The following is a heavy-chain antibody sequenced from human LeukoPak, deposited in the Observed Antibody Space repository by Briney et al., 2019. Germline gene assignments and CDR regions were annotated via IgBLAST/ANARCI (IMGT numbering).Heavy chain of an antibody. J-gene: IGHJ4*02. Sequence: GGSLRLSCAASGFTFSSYWMSWVRQAPGKGLEWVANIKQDGSEKYYVDSVEGRFTISRDNAKNSLYLQMNSLRAEDTAVYYCARDRITMVRGLLTYFDYWGQGTLVTVSS. D-gene: IGHD3-10*01. V-gene: IGHV3-7*03. CDR2: IKQDGSEK. CDR1: GFTFSSYW. CDR3: ARDRITMVRGLLTYFDY.